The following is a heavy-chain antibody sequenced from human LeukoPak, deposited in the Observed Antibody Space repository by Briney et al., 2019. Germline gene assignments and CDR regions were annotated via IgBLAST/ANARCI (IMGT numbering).Heavy chain of an antibody. V-gene: IGHV3-23*01. J-gene: IGHJ4*02. CDR3: ARSRDGYNYLDY. CDR1: GFTFSSYA. CDR2: ISGSGGST. Sequence: GGSLRLSCAASGFTFSSYAMSWVRQAPGKGLEWVSAISGSGGSTYYVDSVKGRFTISRDNSKNTLYLQMNSLRAEDTAVYYCARSRDGYNYLDYRGQGTLVTVSS. D-gene: IGHD5-24*01.